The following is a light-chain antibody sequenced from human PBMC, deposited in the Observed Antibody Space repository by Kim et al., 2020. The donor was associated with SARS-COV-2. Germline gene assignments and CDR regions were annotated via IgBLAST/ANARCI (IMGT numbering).Light chain of an antibody. CDR1: TSNIDRNY. Sequence: ELTQPPSASATPGQRVTISCSGSTSNIDRNYVFWYQQLPGTAPKLLISDNNQRPSGVPDRFSGSKSGTSASLAISGLRSEDEADYYCSAWDNSLSALVFGGGTQLTVL. J-gene: IGLJ2*01. V-gene: IGLV1-47*02. CDR2: DNN. CDR3: SAWDNSLSALV.